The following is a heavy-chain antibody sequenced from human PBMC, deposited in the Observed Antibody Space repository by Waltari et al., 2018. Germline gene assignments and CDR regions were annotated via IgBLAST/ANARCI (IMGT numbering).Heavy chain of an antibody. D-gene: IGHD2-8*02. V-gene: IGHV4-34*01. Sequence: VHLQQWGAGLLRPSETLSLICAVYGGSLRGYYWGWIRQPPGKGLEWIGEINHSPNTNYNPSLRSRVHMSMDTSQNQFSLQLTSVTAADTGVYYCVRLEDCTGPGGNCYSGAPFAVDVWGQGTTVTVPS. J-gene: IGHJ6*02. CDR2: INHSPNT. CDR3: VRLEDCTGPGGNCYSGAPFAVDV. CDR1: GGSLRGYY.